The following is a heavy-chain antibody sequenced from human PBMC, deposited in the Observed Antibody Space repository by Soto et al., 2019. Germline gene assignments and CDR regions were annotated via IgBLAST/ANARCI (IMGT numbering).Heavy chain of an antibody. V-gene: IGHV5-51*01. CDR1: GYSFTSYW. D-gene: IGHD1-26*01. CDR2: IYPGDSDT. CDR3: ARLLHTGSSLYSDY. J-gene: IGHJ4*02. Sequence: PGESLKISGKGSGYSFTSYWIGWVRQMPGKGLEGLGSIYPGDSDTRYSPSFQGQVTISADESISTAYLQWSSLKASDTAMYFCARLLHTGSSLYSDYWGQGSLVTVS.